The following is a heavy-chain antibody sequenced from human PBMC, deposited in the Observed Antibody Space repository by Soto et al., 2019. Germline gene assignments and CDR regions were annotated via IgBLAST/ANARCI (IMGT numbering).Heavy chain of an antibody. Sequence: QVQLVESGGGVVQPGRSLRLSCAASGFTFSSYAMHWVRQAPGKGLEWVAVISYDGSNKYYADSVKGRFTISRDNSKNTLDLQMNSLRAEDTAVYYGASPAPFDYWGQGTLVTVSS. J-gene: IGHJ4*02. V-gene: IGHV3-30-3*01. CDR1: GFTFSSYA. CDR2: ISYDGSNK. CDR3: ASPAPFDY.